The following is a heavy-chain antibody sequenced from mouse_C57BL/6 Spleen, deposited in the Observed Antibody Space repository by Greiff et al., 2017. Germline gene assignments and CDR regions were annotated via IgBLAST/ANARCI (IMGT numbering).Heavy chain of an antibody. J-gene: IGHJ4*01. V-gene: IGHV1-64*01. CDR1: GYNFTSYW. Sequence: QVQLQQSGAELVKPGASVKLSCKASGYNFTSYWMHWVKQRPGQGLEWIGMIHPNSGSTNYNEKFKSKATLTVDKSSSTAYMQLSSLTSEDSAVYYCATITTVVAPSCAMDYWGQGTSVTVSS. CDR3: ATITTVVAPSCAMDY. CDR2: IHPNSGST. D-gene: IGHD1-1*01.